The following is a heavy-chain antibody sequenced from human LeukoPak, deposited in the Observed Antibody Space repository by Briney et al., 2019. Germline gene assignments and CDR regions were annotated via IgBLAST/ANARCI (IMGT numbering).Heavy chain of an antibody. CDR3: ARAVGGDASGSL. Sequence: PSETLSLTCAVYGGSFSGYDWSWIRQPAGKGLEWIGRIYTSGSTNYNPALKSRVTMFVDMSTRQISLKLSSVTAADTAVYYCARAVGGDASGSLWGPGTLVTVSS. CDR1: GGSFSGYD. D-gene: IGHD3-10*01. CDR2: IYTSGST. V-gene: IGHV4-59*10. J-gene: IGHJ4*02.